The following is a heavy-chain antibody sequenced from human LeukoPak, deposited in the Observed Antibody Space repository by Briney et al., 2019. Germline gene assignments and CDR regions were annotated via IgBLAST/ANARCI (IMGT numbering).Heavy chain of an antibody. V-gene: IGHV1-8*01. J-gene: IGHJ6*02. CDR3: ARVSSGWYGVAYYYYGMDV. Sequence: ASVKVSCKASGYTFTSYDINWVRQAPGQGLEWMGWMNPNSGNTGYAQKFQGRVTMTRNTSISTAYMELSSLRSEDTAVYYCARVSSGWYGVAYYYYGMDVWGQGTTVTVSS. D-gene: IGHD6-19*01. CDR1: GYTFTSYD. CDR2: MNPNSGNT.